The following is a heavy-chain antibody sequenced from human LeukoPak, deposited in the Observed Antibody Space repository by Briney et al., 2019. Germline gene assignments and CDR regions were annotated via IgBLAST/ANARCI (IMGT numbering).Heavy chain of an antibody. CDR2: ISSSGSTI. Sequence: RGSMRLSCAASGFTFSDYYMSWIRQAPGKGLEWVSYISSSGSTIYYADSVKGRFTISRDNAEKSLYLQMNSLRAEDTAVYYCARVAADGPDYWGQGTLVTVSS. D-gene: IGHD6-13*01. J-gene: IGHJ4*02. CDR3: ARVAADGPDY. CDR1: GFTFSDYY. V-gene: IGHV3-11*01.